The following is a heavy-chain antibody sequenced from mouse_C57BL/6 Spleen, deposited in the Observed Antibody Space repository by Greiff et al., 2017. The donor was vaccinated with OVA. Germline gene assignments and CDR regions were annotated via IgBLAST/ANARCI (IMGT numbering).Heavy chain of an antibody. CDR1: GYTFTSYW. J-gene: IGHJ4*01. CDR3: ARDGVKPYYAMDY. Sequence: QVQLKQPGAELVRPGSSVKLSCKASGYTFTSYWMHWVKQRPIQGLEWIGNIDPSDSETHYNQKFKDKATLTVDKSSSTAYMQLSSLTSEDSAVYYCARDGVKPYYAMDYWGQGTSVTVSS. CDR2: IDPSDSET. D-gene: IGHD2-3*01. V-gene: IGHV1-52*01.